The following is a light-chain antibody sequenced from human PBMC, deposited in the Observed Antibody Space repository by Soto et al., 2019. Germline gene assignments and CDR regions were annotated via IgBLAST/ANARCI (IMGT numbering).Light chain of an antibody. Sequence: SYELTQPPSVSVSPGETASISCSGDKLGDKYASWYQQRPGQSPVLVIYQDARRPSGIPERFSGSNSGNTATLTISGTQAMDEADYYCQAWDRSTANYVFGAGTKVTVL. CDR2: QDA. V-gene: IGLV3-1*01. CDR3: QAWDRSTANYV. CDR1: KLGDKY. J-gene: IGLJ1*01.